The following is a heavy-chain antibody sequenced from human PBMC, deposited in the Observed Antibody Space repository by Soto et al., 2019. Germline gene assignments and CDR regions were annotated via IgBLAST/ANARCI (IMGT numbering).Heavy chain of an antibody. CDR3: AREGKAHITMIVVH. D-gene: IGHD3-22*01. Sequence: PGGSLRLSCAASGFTFSSYAMHWVRQAPGKGLEWVAVISYDGSNKYYADSVKGRFTISRDNSKNTLYLQMNSLRAEDTAVYYCAREGKAHITMIVVHCGQRTLVTVSS. J-gene: IGHJ4*01. V-gene: IGHV3-30-3*01. CDR2: ISYDGSNK. CDR1: GFTFSSYA.